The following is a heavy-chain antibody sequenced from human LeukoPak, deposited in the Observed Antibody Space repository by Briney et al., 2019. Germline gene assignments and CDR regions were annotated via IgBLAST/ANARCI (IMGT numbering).Heavy chain of an antibody. CDR3: AAYSGSYPEYFQY. J-gene: IGHJ1*01. CDR1: EFTFSTYS. Sequence: GGSLRLSCVVSEFTFSTYSMNWVRQAPGKGLEWVSSISSSSSYIYYADSVKGRFAISRGNAKNSLYLQMNSLRAEDTAVYYCAAYSGSYPEYFQYWGQGILVTVSS. D-gene: IGHD1-26*01. V-gene: IGHV3-21*01. CDR2: ISSSSSYI.